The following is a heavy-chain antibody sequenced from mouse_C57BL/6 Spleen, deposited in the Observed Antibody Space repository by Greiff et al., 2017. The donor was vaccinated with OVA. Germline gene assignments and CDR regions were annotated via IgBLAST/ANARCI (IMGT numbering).Heavy chain of an antibody. J-gene: IGHJ1*03. V-gene: IGHV1-22*01. Sequence: VQLQQSGPELVKPGASVKMSCKASGYTFTDYNMHWVKQSHGKSLEWIGYINPNNGGTSYNQKFKGKATLTVNKSSSTAYMELRSLTSEDSAVYYCARADGYSWYFDVWGTGTTVTVSS. CDR2: INPNNGGT. D-gene: IGHD2-3*01. CDR1: GYTFTDYN. CDR3: ARADGYSWYFDV.